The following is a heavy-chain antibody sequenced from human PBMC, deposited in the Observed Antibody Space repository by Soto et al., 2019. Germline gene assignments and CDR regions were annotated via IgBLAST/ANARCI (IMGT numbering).Heavy chain of an antibody. Sequence: QVQLVESGGGVVQPGTSLRLSCAVSGFPFSTYGFHWVRQPPGKGLEWVAVIVSDGSAKYHADSVEGRFTISRDNSKDKVYLQMNSLRAEDTADYYCARDDAFGNENGFDIWGQGTMVTVSS. CDR1: GFPFSTYG. D-gene: IGHD1-1*01. J-gene: IGHJ3*02. CDR2: IVSDGSAK. CDR3: ARDDAFGNENGFDI. V-gene: IGHV3-33*01.